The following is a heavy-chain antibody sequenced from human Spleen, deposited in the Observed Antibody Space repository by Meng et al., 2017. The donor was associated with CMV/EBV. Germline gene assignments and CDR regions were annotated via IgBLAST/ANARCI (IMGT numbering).Heavy chain of an antibody. D-gene: IGHD3-3*01. CDR2: IRYDGSNK. CDR1: GFTFSSYG. J-gene: IGHJ6*02. CDR3: ARDWEWLGYYGMDV. V-gene: IGHV3-30*02. Sequence: GESLKISCAASGFTFSSYGMHWVRQAPGKGLEWVAFIRYDGSNKYYADSVKGRFTISRDNSKNTLYLQMNSLRAEDTAVYYCARDWEWLGYYGMDVWGQGTTVTVSS.